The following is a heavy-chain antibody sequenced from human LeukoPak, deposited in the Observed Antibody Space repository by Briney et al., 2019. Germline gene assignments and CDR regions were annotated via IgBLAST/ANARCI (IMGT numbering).Heavy chain of an antibody. CDR3: ARGGNPYSSNWYYFDY. D-gene: IGHD6-13*01. J-gene: IGHJ4*02. CDR1: GFIFNSYT. Sequence: GGSLRLSCAASGFIFNSYTMNWVRQAPGKGLEWVSYISSSSTTIYYADSLKGRFTISRDNSKNTLYLQMNSLRAEDTAVYYCARGGNPYSSNWYYFDYWGQGTLVTVSS. CDR2: ISSSSTTI. V-gene: IGHV3-48*01.